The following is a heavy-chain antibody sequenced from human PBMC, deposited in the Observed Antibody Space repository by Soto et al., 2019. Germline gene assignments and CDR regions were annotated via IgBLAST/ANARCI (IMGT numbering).Heavy chain of an antibody. CDR1: GGSISRGDYY. D-gene: IGHD4-17*01. J-gene: IGHJ4*02. Sequence: PSETLSLTCTVSGGSISRGDYYWSCIRQPPGKGLEWIGNIFNSGGTYYNPFLKSRVTISVDTSKNQFSLKLGSVTAAGTAVYYCARELGAYWNQIDYWGQGTLVTVSS. CDR2: IFNSGGT. V-gene: IGHV4-30-4*01. CDR3: ARELGAYWNQIDY.